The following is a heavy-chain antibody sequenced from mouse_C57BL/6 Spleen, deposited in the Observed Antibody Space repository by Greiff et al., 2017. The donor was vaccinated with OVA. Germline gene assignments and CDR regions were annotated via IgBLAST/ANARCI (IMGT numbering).Heavy chain of an antibody. J-gene: IGHJ1*03. D-gene: IGHD1-1*01. CDR1: GFTFSSYG. Sequence: EVQVVESGGDLVKPGGSLKLSCAASGFTFSSYGMSWVRQTPDKRLEWVATISSGGSYTYYPDSVKGRFTISRDNAKHTLYLQMSSLKSEDTAMYYCARAGVTTVVAEGWYFDVWGTGTTVTVSS. CDR2: ISSGGSYT. V-gene: IGHV5-6*01. CDR3: ARAGVTTVVAEGWYFDV.